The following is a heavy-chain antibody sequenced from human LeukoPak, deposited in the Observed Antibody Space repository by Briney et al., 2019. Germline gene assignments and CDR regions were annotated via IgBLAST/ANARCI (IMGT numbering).Heavy chain of an antibody. CDR2: TSGSGGSE. CDR3: AKALTDHQDLDAFDS. V-gene: IGHV3-23*01. D-gene: IGHD3-16*01. Sequence: PGGSLRLSCAASGFTFSSYWMSWVRQAPGKGLEWVSGTSGSGGSEYYADSVRGRFTISRDTSKNVLFLQMNSLRVEDTALYYCAKALTDHQDLDAFDSWGQGTVVTVSP. CDR1: GFTFSSYW. J-gene: IGHJ3*01.